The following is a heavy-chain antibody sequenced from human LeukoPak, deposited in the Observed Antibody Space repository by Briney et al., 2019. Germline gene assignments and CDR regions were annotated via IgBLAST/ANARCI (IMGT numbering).Heavy chain of an antibody. D-gene: IGHD3-22*01. CDR2: INPSGAGT. J-gene: IGHJ4*02. Sequence: GASVKVSCKASGYTFTSFNLHWVRQAPGRGLEWMGIINPSGAGTSYAQKFEGRVTMTRDMSTSTVYMELRSLRSDDTAVYYCARGSPPRRNYDSRGYYSYYFDYWGQGTLVTVSS. CDR3: ARGSPPRRNYDSRGYYSYYFDY. CDR1: GYTFTSFN. V-gene: IGHV1-46*01.